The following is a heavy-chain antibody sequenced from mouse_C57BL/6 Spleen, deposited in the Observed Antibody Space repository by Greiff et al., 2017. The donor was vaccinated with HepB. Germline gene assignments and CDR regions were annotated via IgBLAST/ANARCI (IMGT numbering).Heavy chain of an antibody. D-gene: IGHD2-4*01. V-gene: IGHV1-7*01. J-gene: IGHJ3*01. CDR3: ARTYDYDGSWFAY. CDR2: INPSSGYT. CDR1: GYTFTSYW. Sequence: VQLVESGAELAKPGASVKLSCKASGYTFTSYWMHWVKQRPGQGLEWIGYINPSSGYTKYNQKFKDKATLTADKSSSTASMQLSSLTYEDSAVYYCARTYDYDGSWFAYWGQGTLVTVSA.